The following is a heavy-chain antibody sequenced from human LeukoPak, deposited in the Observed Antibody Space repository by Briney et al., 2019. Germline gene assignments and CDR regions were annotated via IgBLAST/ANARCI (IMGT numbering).Heavy chain of an antibody. CDR2: IYTSGST. CDR3: ARFALDYYRSGSYPHDAFDI. J-gene: IGHJ3*02. Sequence: SETLSLTCTVSGGSISSGSYYWSWIRQPAGKGLEWIGRIYTSGSTSYNPSLESRVTISVDTSKNQFSLKLSSVTAADTAVYYCARFALDYYRSGSYPHDAFDIWGQGTMVTVSS. CDR1: GGSISSGSYY. D-gene: IGHD3-10*01. V-gene: IGHV4-61*02.